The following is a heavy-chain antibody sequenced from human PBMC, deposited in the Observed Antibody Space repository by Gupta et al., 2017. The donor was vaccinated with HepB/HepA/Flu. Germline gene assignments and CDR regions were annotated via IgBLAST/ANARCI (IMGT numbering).Heavy chain of an antibody. Sequence: QVQLQESGPGLVKPSETLSLTCTVSGGSISDYYWSWIRLPPGKGLEWIGYVYYSGSTNYNPSLKSRVTISLDTSKNQFSLEIDSVTAADTAVYFCARHVNIAPAGANWFDPWGQGTLITVSS. CDR2: VYYSGST. D-gene: IGHD6-13*01. V-gene: IGHV4-59*08. J-gene: IGHJ5*02. CDR1: GGSISDYY. CDR3: ARHVNIAPAGANWFDP.